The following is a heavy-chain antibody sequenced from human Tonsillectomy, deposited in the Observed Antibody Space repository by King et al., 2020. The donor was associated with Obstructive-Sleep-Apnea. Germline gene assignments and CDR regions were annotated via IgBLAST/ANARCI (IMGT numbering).Heavy chain of an antibody. Sequence: QVQLQQWGAGLLKPSETLSLTCAVYGGSFSGYYWSWIRQPPGKGLEWIGEINHSGSTNYNPSLKSRVTISVDTSKNQFSLKLSSVTAADTAVYYCARGGPKLLWFGASRYGMDVWGQGTTVTVSS. CDR2: INHSGST. D-gene: IGHD3-10*01. J-gene: IGHJ6*02. CDR3: ARGGPKLLWFGASRYGMDV. CDR1: GGSFSGYY. V-gene: IGHV4-34*01.